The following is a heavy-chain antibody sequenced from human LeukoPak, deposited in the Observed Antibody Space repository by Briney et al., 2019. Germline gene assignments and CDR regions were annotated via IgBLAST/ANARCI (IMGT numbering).Heavy chain of an antibody. CDR2: IIPIFGTA. CDR1: GGTFSSYA. V-gene: IGHV1-69*05. Sequence: GASVKVSCKASGGTFSSYAISWVRQAPGQGLEWMGGIIPIFGTANYAQKFQGRVTITRDTSASAAYMEMSSLRFEDTAVYYCARGLVGTIALAYWGQGTLVTVSS. J-gene: IGHJ4*02. D-gene: IGHD5-12*01. CDR3: ARGLVGTIALAY.